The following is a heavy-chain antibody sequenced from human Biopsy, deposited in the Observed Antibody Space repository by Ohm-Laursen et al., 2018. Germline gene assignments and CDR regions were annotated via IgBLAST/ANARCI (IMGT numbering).Heavy chain of an antibody. CDR1: TGTFNSYG. V-gene: IGHV1-69*11. CDR3: AREAIGYQLPCDD. J-gene: IGHJ4*02. Sequence: GASVKVSCKVPTGTFNSYGIIWVRQAPGQGLEWMGRISPILRTTAYAQTFLGRVTITADSPTSTVDMELTSLTSDDTAVYFCAREAIGYQLPCDDWGQGTLVTVSS. CDR2: ISPILRTT. D-gene: IGHD2-2*01.